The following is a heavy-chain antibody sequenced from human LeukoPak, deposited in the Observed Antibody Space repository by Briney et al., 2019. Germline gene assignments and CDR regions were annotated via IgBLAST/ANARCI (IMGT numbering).Heavy chain of an antibody. J-gene: IGHJ4*02. D-gene: IGHD3-22*01. CDR1: GFIFSSYS. Sequence: PGGSLRLSCAASGFIFSSYSMNWVRQAPGKGLEWVSYISSSSSTIYYADSVKGRFTISRDNAKNSLYLQMNSLRAEDTAVYYCARGKGYYYDSSGYFDYWGQGTLVTVSS. CDR2: ISSSSSTI. CDR3: ARGKGYYYDSSGYFDY. V-gene: IGHV3-48*01.